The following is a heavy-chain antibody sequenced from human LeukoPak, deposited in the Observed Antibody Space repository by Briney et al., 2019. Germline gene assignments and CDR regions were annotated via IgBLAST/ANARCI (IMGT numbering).Heavy chain of an antibody. J-gene: IGHJ4*02. CDR2: INPNSGGT. CDR3: ARDEGFTMVRGVIPYFDY. V-gene: IGHV1-2*02. D-gene: IGHD3-10*01. CDR1: GYTFTGYY. Sequence: WASVKVSCKASGYTFTGYYMHWVRQAPGQGLEWMGWINPNSGGTNYAQKFQGRVTMTRDTSISTAYMELSRLRSDDTAVYYCARDEGFTMVRGVIPYFDYWGQGTLVTVSS.